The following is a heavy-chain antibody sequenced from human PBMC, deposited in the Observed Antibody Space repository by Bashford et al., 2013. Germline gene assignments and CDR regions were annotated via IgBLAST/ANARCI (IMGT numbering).Heavy chain of an antibody. CDR3: ARGTATRDYYMDV. J-gene: IGHJ6*03. D-gene: IGHD2-15*01. Sequence: SGESLKISCKGSGYSFTSYWIGWVRQMPGKGLEWMGIIYPGDSDTRYSPSFQGQVTISADKSISTAYLQWSSLKASDTAMYYCARGTATRDYYMDVVGQDGTTGPPSP. V-gene: IGHV5-51*03. CDR2: IYPGDSDT. CDR1: GYSFTSYW.